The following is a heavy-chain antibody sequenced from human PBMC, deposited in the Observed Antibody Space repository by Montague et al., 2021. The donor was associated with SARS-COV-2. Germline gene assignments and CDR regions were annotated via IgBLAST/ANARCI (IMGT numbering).Heavy chain of an antibody. Sequence: SLRLSCAASGFTFSSYEMNLVRQAPGTGLEWVSYISISGSTIYYADSVKGRFTLSRDNAKNSLSLQLNSLRAEDTAVYYCARSGATIFWASCFDYWGQGTLVTVSS. J-gene: IGHJ4*02. CDR1: GFTFSSYE. V-gene: IGHV3-48*03. CDR2: ISISGSTI. CDR3: ARSGATIFWASCFDY. D-gene: IGHD3-9*01.